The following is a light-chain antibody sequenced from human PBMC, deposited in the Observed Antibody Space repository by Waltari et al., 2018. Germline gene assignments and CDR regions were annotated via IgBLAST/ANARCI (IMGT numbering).Light chain of an antibody. V-gene: IGKV3-20*01. CDR1: QSISSSY. CDR3: QQYGSSSIT. CDR2: HAS. Sequence: DIVLTQSPGTLSLSPGESVTLSCRASQSISSSYVAWYQQKSGQAPRLIMYHASTRATGIPDRFSGRGSVRDFTLTISGLEPEDCAVYYCQQYGSSSITFDQGTRLDIK. J-gene: IGKJ5*01.